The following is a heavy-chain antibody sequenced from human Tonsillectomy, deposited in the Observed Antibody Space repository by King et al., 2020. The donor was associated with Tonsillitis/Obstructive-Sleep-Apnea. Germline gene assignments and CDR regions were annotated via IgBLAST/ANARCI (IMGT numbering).Heavy chain of an antibody. D-gene: IGHD4/OR15-4a*01. CDR2: IHQDGREK. CDR3: VRDRDKGDYVDF. CDR1: GFTFTSYW. J-gene: IGHJ4*02. V-gene: IGHV3-7*04. Sequence: VQLVESGGGLVQPGGSLRLSCAASGFTFTSYWMSWVRQAPGKGLEWVANIHQDGREKYYVNSVKGRFTISRDNAKASLYLQMNSLRAEDTAVYYCVRDRDKGDYVDFWGQGILVTVSS.